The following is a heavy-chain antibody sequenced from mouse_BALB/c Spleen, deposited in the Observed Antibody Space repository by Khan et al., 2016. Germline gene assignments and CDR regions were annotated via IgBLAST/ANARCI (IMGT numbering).Heavy chain of an antibody. J-gene: IGHJ3*01. V-gene: IGHV5-17*02. Sequence: EVELVESGGGLVQPGGSRKLSCAASGFTFSSFGMHWVRQAPEKGLEWVAYISSGSSSIYYADTVKGRFTISRDNPKNTLFLQMTSLRSEDTAMCYSGKNYYYHTSWFPNWGQGTLVTVSA. CDR3: GKNYYYHTSWFPN. D-gene: IGHD2-1*01. CDR2: ISSGSSSI. CDR1: GFTFSSFG.